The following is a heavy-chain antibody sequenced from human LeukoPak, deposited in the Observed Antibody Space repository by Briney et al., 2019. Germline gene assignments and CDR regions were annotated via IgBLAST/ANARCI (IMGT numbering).Heavy chain of an antibody. D-gene: IGHD3-10*01. CDR3: ATDITREDAFDI. J-gene: IGHJ3*02. CDR2: MNPNSGNT. CDR1: GYTFTSYD. Sequence: GASVKVSCKASGYTFTSYDINWVRQATGQGLEWMGWMNPNSGNTGYAQKFQGRVTMTEDTSTDTAYMELSSLRSEDTAVYYCATDITREDAFDIWGQGTMVTVSS. V-gene: IGHV1-8*02.